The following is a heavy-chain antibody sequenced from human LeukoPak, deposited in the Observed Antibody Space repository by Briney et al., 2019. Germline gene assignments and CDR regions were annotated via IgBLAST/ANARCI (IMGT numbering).Heavy chain of an antibody. CDR1: GYTFTDYY. Sequence: ASVKVSCKASGYTFTDYYMHWVRQAPGQGLEWMGWINPNSGGTNYAQKFQGRVTMTRDTSISTAYMELSRLRSDDTAVYYCARVTAARAPFDYWGQGTLVTVSS. D-gene: IGHD6-6*01. CDR3: ARVTAARAPFDY. J-gene: IGHJ4*02. V-gene: IGHV1-2*02. CDR2: INPNSGGT.